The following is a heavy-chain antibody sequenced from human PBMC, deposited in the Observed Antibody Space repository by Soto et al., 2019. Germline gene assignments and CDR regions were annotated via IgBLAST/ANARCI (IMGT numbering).Heavy chain of an antibody. D-gene: IGHD3-9*01. CDR1: GGSFSGYY. Sequence: SETLSLTCAAYGGSFSGYYWSWIRQPPGKGLEWIGEINHSGSTNYNPSLKSRVTISVDTSKNQFSLKLSSVTAADTAVYYCARGGVYDILSYWGQGTLVTVSS. CDR2: INHSGST. V-gene: IGHV4-34*01. J-gene: IGHJ4*02. CDR3: ARGGVYDILSY.